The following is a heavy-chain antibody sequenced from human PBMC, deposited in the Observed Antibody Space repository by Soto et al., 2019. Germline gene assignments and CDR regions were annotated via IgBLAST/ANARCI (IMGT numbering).Heavy chain of an antibody. V-gene: IGHV3-23*01. Sequence: SGFTFSSYGMHWVRQAPGKGLEWVSATSGSGGSTYYADSVKGRFTISRDNSQNTLYLEMNSLRAEDTAVYYCARGYCSSTSCYDYFDYWGQGTLVTVSS. CDR1: GFTFSSYG. J-gene: IGHJ4*02. D-gene: IGHD2-2*01. CDR3: ARGYCSSTSCYDYFDY. CDR2: TSGSGGST.